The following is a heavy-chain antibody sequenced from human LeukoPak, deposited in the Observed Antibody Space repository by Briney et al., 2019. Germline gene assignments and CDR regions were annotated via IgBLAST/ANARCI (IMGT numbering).Heavy chain of an antibody. Sequence: GGSLRLSCAASGFTFSSYWMHWVRQAPGKGLVWVSRISRDGSSTSYADSVKGRFTISRDNAKNTLYLQMNSLRAEDTAVYYCAREVAVAGADYWGQGTLVTVSA. CDR3: AREVAVAGADY. V-gene: IGHV3-74*01. D-gene: IGHD6-19*01. CDR2: ISRDGSST. CDR1: GFTFSSYW. J-gene: IGHJ4*02.